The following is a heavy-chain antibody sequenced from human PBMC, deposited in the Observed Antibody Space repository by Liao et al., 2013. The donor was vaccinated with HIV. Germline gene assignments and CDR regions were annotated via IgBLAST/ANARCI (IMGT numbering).Heavy chain of an antibody. CDR1: GGSITSGSYY. D-gene: IGHD1-26*01. Sequence: QVQLQESGPGLVKPSQTLSLTCSVSGGSITSGSYYWSWIRQPAGKALEWIGRVFTSGSTSYDPSLTSRVTISRDTSKNQFSLNLGSVTAADTAVYYCARVAVGATDPWGQGTLVTVSS. CDR3: ARVAVGATDP. CDR2: VFTSGST. V-gene: IGHV4-61*02. J-gene: IGHJ5*02.